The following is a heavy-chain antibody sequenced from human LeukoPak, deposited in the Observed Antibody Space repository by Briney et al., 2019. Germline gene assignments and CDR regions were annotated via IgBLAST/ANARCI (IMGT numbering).Heavy chain of an antibody. Sequence: GASVKVSCKASGGTFSSYAISWVRQAPGQGLEWMGGIIPIFGTANYAQKFQGRVTITTDESTSTAYMELSSLRSEDTAVYYCARGLGSYFFMFGALDIWGQGTMVTVSS. J-gene: IGHJ3*02. V-gene: IGHV1-69*05. D-gene: IGHD1-26*01. CDR1: GGTFSSYA. CDR2: IIPIFGTA. CDR3: ARGLGSYFFMFGALDI.